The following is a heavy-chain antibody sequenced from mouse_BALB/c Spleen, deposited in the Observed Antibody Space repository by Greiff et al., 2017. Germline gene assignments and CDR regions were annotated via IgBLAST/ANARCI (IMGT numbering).Heavy chain of an antibody. CDR3: ARDYYVSSYRYFDY. Sequence: EVKLQESGPGLVKPSQSLSLTCTVTGYSITSDYAWNWIRQFPGNKLEWMGYISYSGSTSYNPSLKSRISITRDTSKNQFFLQLNSVTTEDTATYYCARDYYVSSYRYFDYWGQGTTLTVSS. J-gene: IGHJ2*01. D-gene: IGHD1-1*01. CDR2: ISYSGST. V-gene: IGHV3-2*02. CDR1: GYSITSDYA.